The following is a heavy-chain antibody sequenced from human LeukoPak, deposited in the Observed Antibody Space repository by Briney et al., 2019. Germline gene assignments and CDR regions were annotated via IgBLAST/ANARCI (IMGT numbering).Heavy chain of an antibody. D-gene: IGHD2-2*01. Sequence: PGGSLRLSCAASGFTFSSYAMSWVRQAPGKGLEWVGRIKSKTDGGTTDYAASVKGRFTISRDDSKNTLYLQMNSLKTEDTAVYYCTTDIVVVPAYFDYWGQGTLVTVSS. CDR3: TTDIVVVPAYFDY. V-gene: IGHV3-15*01. CDR1: GFTFSSYA. J-gene: IGHJ4*02. CDR2: IKSKTDGGTT.